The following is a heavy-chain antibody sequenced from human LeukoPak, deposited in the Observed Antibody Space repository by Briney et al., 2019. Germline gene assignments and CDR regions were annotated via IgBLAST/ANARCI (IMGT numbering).Heavy chain of an antibody. CDR2: FDPEDGET. CDR1: GYTLTELS. Sequence: ASVKVSCKVSGYTLTELSMHWVRQAPGKGLEWMGGFDPEDGETIYAQKFQGRVTMTEDTSTDTAYMELSRLRSDDTAVYYCARGEVPAASYYYYYMDVWGKGTTVTVSS. CDR3: ARGEVPAASYYYYYMDV. J-gene: IGHJ6*03. V-gene: IGHV1-24*01. D-gene: IGHD2-2*01.